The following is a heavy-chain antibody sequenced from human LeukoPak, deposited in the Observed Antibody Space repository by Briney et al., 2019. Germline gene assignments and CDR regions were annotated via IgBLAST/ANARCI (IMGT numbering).Heavy chain of an antibody. CDR2: IYHSGST. V-gene: IGHV4-38-2*02. CDR3: ARDGGYSSSWPDYMDV. CDR1: GYSIRSGYQ. D-gene: IGHD6-13*01. J-gene: IGHJ6*03. Sequence: SETLSLTCSVSGYSIRSGYQWGWIRQAPGKGLEWIGSIYHSGSTYYNPSLKSRVTISVDTSKNQFSLKLSSVTAADTAVYYCARDGGYSSSWPDYMDVWGKGTTVTVSS.